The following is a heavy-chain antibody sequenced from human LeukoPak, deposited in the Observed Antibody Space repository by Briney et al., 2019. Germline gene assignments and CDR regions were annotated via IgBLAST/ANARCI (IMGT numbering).Heavy chain of an antibody. J-gene: IGHJ4*02. Sequence: ASVKVSCRASGYTFTCYYMHWVRQAPGQGLEWMGWINPNSGGTNYAQKFQGRATMTRDTSISTAYMELSRLRSDDTAVYYCARGYCSSTSCYSIAAAGTLDYWGQGTLVTVSS. V-gene: IGHV1-2*02. D-gene: IGHD2-2*02. CDR2: INPNSGGT. CDR1: GYTFTCYY. CDR3: ARGYCSSTSCYSIAAAGTLDY.